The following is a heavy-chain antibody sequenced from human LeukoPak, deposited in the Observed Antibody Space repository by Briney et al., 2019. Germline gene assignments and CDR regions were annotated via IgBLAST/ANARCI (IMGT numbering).Heavy chain of an antibody. Sequence: SETLSLTCAVSGGSISSSNWWSWVRQPPGKGLEWIGEIYHSGRTNYNPSLKSRVTISVDKSKNQFSLKLSSVTAADTAVYYCARDRVVPAAIGFYYYYYMDVWGKGTTVTISS. V-gene: IGHV4-4*02. J-gene: IGHJ6*03. CDR2: IYHSGRT. CDR1: GGSISSSNW. CDR3: ARDRVVPAAIGFYYYYYMDV. D-gene: IGHD2-2*01.